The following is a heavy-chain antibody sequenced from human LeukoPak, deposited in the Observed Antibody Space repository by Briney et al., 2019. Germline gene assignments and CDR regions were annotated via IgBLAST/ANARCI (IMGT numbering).Heavy chain of an antibody. J-gene: IGHJ4*02. Sequence: PSETLSLTCTVSGGSISSSSYYWDWIRQPPGKGLEWIGSIYYSGSTYYNPSLKSRVTISVGTSKNQFSLKLSSVTAADTAVYYCARRRYCSGGSCYSGIDYWGQGTLVTVSS. V-gene: IGHV4-39*07. CDR2: IYYSGST. CDR1: GGSISSSSYY. D-gene: IGHD2-15*01. CDR3: ARRRYCSGGSCYSGIDY.